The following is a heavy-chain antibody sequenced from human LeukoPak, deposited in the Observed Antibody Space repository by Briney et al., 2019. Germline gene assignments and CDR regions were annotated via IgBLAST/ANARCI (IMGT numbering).Heavy chain of an antibody. CDR2: INHSGST. CDR1: GGSFSGYY. Sequence: SETLSLTCAVYGGSFSGYYWTWIRQPPGKGLEWIGEINHSGSTNDNPSLKSRVTISVDTSKNQFSLKLSSVTVADTAVYYCARADYDILVPFDYWGQGTLVTVSS. J-gene: IGHJ4*02. CDR3: ARADYDILVPFDY. D-gene: IGHD3-9*01. V-gene: IGHV4-34*01.